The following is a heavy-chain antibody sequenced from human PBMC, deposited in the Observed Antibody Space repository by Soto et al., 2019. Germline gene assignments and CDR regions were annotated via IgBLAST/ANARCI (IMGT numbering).Heavy chain of an antibody. V-gene: IGHV4-39*07. Sequence: PSETLSLTCTVSGGSISSGGYYWSWIRQPPGKGLEWIGEINHSGSTNYNPSLKSRVTISVDTSKNQFSLKLGSVTAADTAVYYCAREIKDTAMVNFDYWGQGTLVTVSS. CDR3: AREIKDTAMVNFDY. J-gene: IGHJ4*02. CDR2: INHSGST. D-gene: IGHD5-18*01. CDR1: GGSISSGGYY.